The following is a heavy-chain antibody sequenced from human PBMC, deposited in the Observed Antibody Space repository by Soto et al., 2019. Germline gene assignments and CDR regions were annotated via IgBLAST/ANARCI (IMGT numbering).Heavy chain of an antibody. CDR3: ARGWEYFDWLFSFDP. CDR2: INHSGST. D-gene: IGHD3-9*01. J-gene: IGHJ5*02. Sequence: PSETLSLTCAVYGGSFSGYYWSWIRQPPGKGLEWIGEINHSGSTNYNPSLKSRVTISVDTSKNQFSLKLSSVTAADTAVYYCARGWEYFDWLFSFDPWGQGTLVTVS. CDR1: GGSFSGYY. V-gene: IGHV4-34*01.